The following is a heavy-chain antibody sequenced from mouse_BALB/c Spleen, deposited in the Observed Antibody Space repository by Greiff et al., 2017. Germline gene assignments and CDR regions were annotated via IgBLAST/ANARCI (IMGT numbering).Heavy chain of an antibody. CDR3: ARSITTVVATDY. V-gene: IGHV14-3*02. CDR1: GFNIKDTY. D-gene: IGHD1-1*01. J-gene: IGHJ3*01. Sequence: VQLKQSGAELVKPGASVKLSCTASGFNIKDTYMHWVKQRPEQGLEWIGRIDPANGNTKYDPKFQGKATITADTSSNTAYLQLSSLTSEDTAVYYGARSITTVVATDYWGQGTLVTVSA. CDR2: IDPANGNT.